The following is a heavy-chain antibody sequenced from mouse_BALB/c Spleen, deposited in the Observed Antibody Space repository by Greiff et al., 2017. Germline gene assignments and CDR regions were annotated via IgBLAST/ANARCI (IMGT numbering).Heavy chain of an antibody. CDR1: GFNIKDTY. Sequence: DVQLVESGAELVKPGASVKLSCTASGFNIKDTYMHWVKQRPEQGLEWIGRIDPANGNTKYDPKFQGKATITADTSSNTAYLQLSSLTSEDTAVYYCARALYGSSPYYAMDYWGQGTSVTVSS. CDR3: ARALYGSSPYYAMDY. CDR2: IDPANGNT. J-gene: IGHJ4*01. D-gene: IGHD1-1*01. V-gene: IGHV14-3*02.